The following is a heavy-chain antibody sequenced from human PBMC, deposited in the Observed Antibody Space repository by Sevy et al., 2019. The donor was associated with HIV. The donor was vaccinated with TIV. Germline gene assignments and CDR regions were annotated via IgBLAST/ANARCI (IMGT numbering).Heavy chain of an antibody. J-gene: IGHJ4*02. CDR1: GFIFSDYY. D-gene: IGHD1-26*01. V-gene: IGHV3-11*01. Sequence: GGSLRLSCAASGFIFSDYYMSWVRQAPGKGLEWVSYISGSGTTIYYTDSVKGRFTISRDNAKDSLYLEMNSLRADDTAVYYCARAGGSYALGYWGQGSLVTVSS. CDR3: ARAGGSYALGY. CDR2: ISGSGTTI.